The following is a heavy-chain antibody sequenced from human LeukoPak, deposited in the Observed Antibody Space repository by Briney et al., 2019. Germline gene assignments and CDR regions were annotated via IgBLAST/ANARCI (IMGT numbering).Heavy chain of an antibody. Sequence: ASVKVSCKASGYTFTSYHMHWVRQAPGQGLEWMGIINPSGGSTNYAQRFRGRVTMTRDTSISTAYMELSRLRSDDTAVYYCASESVSIAAAGTDYWGQGTLVTVSS. J-gene: IGHJ4*02. CDR3: ASESVSIAAAGTDY. V-gene: IGHV1-46*01. CDR1: GYTFTSYH. CDR2: INPSGGST. D-gene: IGHD6-13*01.